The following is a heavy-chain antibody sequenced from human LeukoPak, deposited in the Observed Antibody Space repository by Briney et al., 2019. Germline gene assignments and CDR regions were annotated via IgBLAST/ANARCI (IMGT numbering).Heavy chain of an antibody. CDR2: INSDGINT. CDR1: GFTFSNYW. D-gene: IGHD1-26*01. Sequence: GGSLRLSCAASGFTFSNYWMHWVRQAPGKGLVWVSRINSDGINTSYADSVKGRFTISRDNAKNSLYLQMNSLRAEDTAVYYCASGVGATVLDYWGQGTLVTVSS. V-gene: IGHV3-74*01. J-gene: IGHJ4*02. CDR3: ASGVGATVLDY.